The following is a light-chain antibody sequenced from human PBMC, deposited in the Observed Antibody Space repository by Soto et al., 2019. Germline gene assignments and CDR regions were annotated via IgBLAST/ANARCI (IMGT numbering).Light chain of an antibody. Sequence: QSVLTQPPSASGTPGQRVTISCSGSSSNIGSNPVNWYQQLPGTAPKLLIHSNSQRPSGVPDRFSGSKSGTSASLAISGLQSQDEAEYYCQSYDSGVTGSVFGTGTKLTVL. V-gene: IGLV1-44*01. J-gene: IGLJ1*01. CDR3: QSYDSGVTGSV. CDR2: SNS. CDR1: SSNIGSNP.